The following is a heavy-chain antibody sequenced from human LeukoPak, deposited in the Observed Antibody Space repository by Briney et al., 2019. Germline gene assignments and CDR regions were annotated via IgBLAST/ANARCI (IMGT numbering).Heavy chain of an antibody. J-gene: IGHJ4*02. D-gene: IGHD3-10*01. V-gene: IGHV4-34*09. CDR2: IHNSGST. Sequence: PSETLSLTCAVYGGSFSGYYWSWIRQHPGKGLEWIGYIHNSGSTYYNPSLKSPVSISIDTSKRHFSLRLSSVTAADTAVYYCARGEYYGSGSYYPGDYWGQGTLVTVSS. CDR1: GGSFSGYY. CDR3: ARGEYYGSGSYYPGDY.